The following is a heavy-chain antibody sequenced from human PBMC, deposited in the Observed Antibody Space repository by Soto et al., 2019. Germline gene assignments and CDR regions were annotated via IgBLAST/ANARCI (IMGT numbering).Heavy chain of an antibody. CDR2: ISYDGSDQ. Sequence: VPLVESGGGVVQPGRSLRLSCAASGFTFSSYGMYWVRQAPGKGLEWVARISYDGSDQFYGDSVKGRFTISRDNXXXXXXXXXXXXXXXDTAVYXCAKDTGADYWGQGTVVTVSA. D-gene: IGHD2-8*01. J-gene: IGHJ4*02. V-gene: IGHV3-30*03. CDR1: GFTFSSYG. CDR3: AKDTGADY.